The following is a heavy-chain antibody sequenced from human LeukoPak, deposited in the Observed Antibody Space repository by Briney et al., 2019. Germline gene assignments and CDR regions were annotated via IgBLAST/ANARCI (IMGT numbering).Heavy chain of an antibody. V-gene: IGHV3-30*02. CDR2: IRYDGSNK. CDR3: AKDWSHDSRSMWYFDY. CDR1: GFTFSSYG. J-gene: IGHJ4*02. D-gene: IGHD3-22*01. Sequence: GGSLRLSCAASGFTFSSYGMHWVRQAPGKGLEWVAFIRYDGSNKYYADSVKGRFTISRDNSKNTLYLQMNSLRAEDTAVYYCAKDWSHDSRSMWYFDYWGQGTLVTVSS.